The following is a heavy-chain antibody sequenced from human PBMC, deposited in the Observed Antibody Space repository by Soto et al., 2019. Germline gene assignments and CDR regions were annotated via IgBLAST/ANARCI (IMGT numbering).Heavy chain of an antibody. Sequence: PSETLSLTCTVSGASITSSSYWSWIRQPAGKGLEWIGRFSLSGTTNYNPSLRSRVTMSADVSKNQFSLRLTSVTAADTALYYCARGMTPPGAPAWYYFDSWGQGTL. V-gene: IGHV4-4*07. D-gene: IGHD2-8*02. CDR2: FSLSGTT. J-gene: IGHJ4*02. CDR1: GASITSSSY. CDR3: ARGMTPPGAPAWYYFDS.